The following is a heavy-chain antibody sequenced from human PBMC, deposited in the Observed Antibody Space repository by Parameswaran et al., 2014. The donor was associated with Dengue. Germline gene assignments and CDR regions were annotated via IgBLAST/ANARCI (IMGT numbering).Heavy chain of an antibody. V-gene: IGHV4-59*12. CDR3: ARRRAVAGFNYFDY. CDR2: IYYSGST. J-gene: IGHJ4*02. D-gene: IGHD6-19*01. Sequence: RWIRQPPGKGLEWIGYIYYSGSTNYNPSLKSRVTISVDTSKNQFSLKLSSVTAADTAVYYCARRRAVAGFNYFDYWGPGNPGHRLL.